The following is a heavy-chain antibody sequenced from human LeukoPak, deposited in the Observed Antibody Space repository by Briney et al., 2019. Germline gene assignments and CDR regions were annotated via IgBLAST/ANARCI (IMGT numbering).Heavy chain of an antibody. J-gene: IGHJ6*02. CDR1: GYTFTSYG. CDR2: ISAYNGNT. CDR3: ARRSFIGYCSSTSCYGMDV. Sequence: ASVKVSCTASGYTFTSYGISWVRQAPGLGLDWMGWISAYNGNTNYAQKLQGRVTMTTDTSTSTAYMELRSLRSDDTAVYYCARRSFIGYCSSTSCYGMDVWGQGTTVTVSS. D-gene: IGHD2-2*01. V-gene: IGHV1-18*01.